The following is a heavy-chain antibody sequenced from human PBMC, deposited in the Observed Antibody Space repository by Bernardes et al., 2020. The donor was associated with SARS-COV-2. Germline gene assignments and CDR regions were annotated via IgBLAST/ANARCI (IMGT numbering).Heavy chain of an antibody. Sequence: GGSLRLSCAASGFTFSTYPMSWVRQAPGKGLEWVSAITNNGGETYYTDSVKGRFTISRDNSKNTLYLQMRSLRAEDTAVYYCVKRDFFGTGSYPDHWGQGTLVTVSS. CDR1: GFTFSTYP. J-gene: IGHJ4*02. V-gene: IGHV3-23*01. D-gene: IGHD3-10*01. CDR3: VKRDFFGTGSYPDH. CDR2: ITNNGGET.